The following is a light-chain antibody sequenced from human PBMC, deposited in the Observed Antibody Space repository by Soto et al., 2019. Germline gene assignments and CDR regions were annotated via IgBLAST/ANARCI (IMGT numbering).Light chain of an antibody. V-gene: IGKV4-1*01. CDR2: WAS. J-gene: IGKJ4*01. CDR3: QQYSSIHPT. CDR1: QILLYSSNNKNY. Sequence: DIVMTQSPDSLAVSMVERATINCKSSQILLYSSNNKNYLTWYQHKPGQPPKLLIYWASTRKSGVPDRFSGSGSGTDFTLTISSLQAEDVAVYYCQQYSSIHPTFGVGNKVDI.